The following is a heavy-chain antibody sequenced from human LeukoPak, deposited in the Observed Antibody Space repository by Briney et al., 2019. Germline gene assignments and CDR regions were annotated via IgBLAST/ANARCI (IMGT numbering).Heavy chain of an antibody. CDR3: AKDIIPIRVTMIGY. CDR2: ISYDGSNK. Sequence: GGSLRLSCAASGFTFSSYGMHWVRQAPGKGLEWVAVISYDGSNKYYADSVKGRFTISRDNSKNTLYLQMNSLRAEDTAVYYCAKDIIPIRVTMIGYWGQGTLVTVSP. V-gene: IGHV3-30*18. D-gene: IGHD3-22*01. J-gene: IGHJ4*02. CDR1: GFTFSSYG.